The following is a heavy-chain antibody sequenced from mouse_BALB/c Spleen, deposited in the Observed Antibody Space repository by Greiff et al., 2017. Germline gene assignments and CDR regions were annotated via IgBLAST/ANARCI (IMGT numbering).Heavy chain of an antibody. CDR3: TRYYYGSKVLDY. CDR1: GYTFTSYW. Sequence: QVQLQQPGAELVKPGASVKMSCKASGYTFTSYWMHWVKQRPGQGLEWIGVIDPSDSYTSYNQKFKGKATLTVDTSSSTAYMQLSSLTSEDSAVYYCTRYYYGSKVLDYWGQGTTLTVSS. D-gene: IGHD1-1*01. CDR2: IDPSDSYT. J-gene: IGHJ2*01. V-gene: IGHV1S127*01.